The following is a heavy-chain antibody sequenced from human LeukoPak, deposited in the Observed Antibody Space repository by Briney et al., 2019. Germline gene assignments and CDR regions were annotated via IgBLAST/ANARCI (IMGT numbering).Heavy chain of an antibody. CDR3: AKSRLGYCSSTSCNTALDY. J-gene: IGHJ4*02. CDR2: ISGSGGST. CDR1: GFTFSSYA. Sequence: GGSLRLSCAASGFTFSSYAMSWVRQAPGKGLEWVSAISGSGGSTYYADSVKGRFTISRDNSKNTLYLQMNSLRAEDTAVYYCAKSRLGYCSSTSCNTALDYWGQGTLVTVSS. D-gene: IGHD2-2*02. V-gene: IGHV3-23*01.